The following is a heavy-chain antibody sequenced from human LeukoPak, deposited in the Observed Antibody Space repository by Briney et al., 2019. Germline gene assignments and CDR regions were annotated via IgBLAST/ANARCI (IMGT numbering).Heavy chain of an antibody. CDR3: ARSSSGCFDY. CDR2: ISSNGGST. J-gene: IGHJ4*02. V-gene: IGHV3-64*01. Sequence: GGSLRLSCAASGFIFSSYVMYWVRQAPGKGLEYVSAISSNGGSTYYTNSVKGRFAISRDNSKNPLYLQMGSLRAEDMAVYYCARSSSGCFDYWGQGTLVTVSS. D-gene: IGHD6-19*01. CDR1: GFIFSSYV.